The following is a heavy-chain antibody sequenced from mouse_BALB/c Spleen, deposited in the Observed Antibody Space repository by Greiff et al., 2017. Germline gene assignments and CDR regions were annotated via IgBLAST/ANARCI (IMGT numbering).Heavy chain of an antibody. CDR3: ARDGGTTVVAPFDY. J-gene: IGHJ2*01. CDR2: IWAGGST. D-gene: IGHD1-1*01. Sequence: VKVVESGPGLVAPSQSLSITCTVSGFSLTRYGVHWVRQPPGKGLEWLGVIWAGGSTNYNSALMSRLSISKDNSKSQVFLKMNSLQTDDTAMYYCARDGGTTVVAPFDYWGQGTTLTVSS. V-gene: IGHV2-9*02. CDR1: GFSLTRYG.